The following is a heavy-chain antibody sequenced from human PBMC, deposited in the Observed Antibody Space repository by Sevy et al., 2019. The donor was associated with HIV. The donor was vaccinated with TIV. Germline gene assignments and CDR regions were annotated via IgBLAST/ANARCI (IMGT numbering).Heavy chain of an antibody. D-gene: IGHD3-3*01. V-gene: IGHV3-30*18. Sequence: GGSLRLSCAASGFTFSSYGMHWVRQAPGKGLEWVAVISYDGSNKYYADSVKGRFTISRDNSKNTLYLQMNSLRAEYPAVYYSAKPHYDFFSCYHLYYYYYYMDFWGKGTTVTVSS. CDR3: AKPHYDFFSCYHLYYYYYYMDF. J-gene: IGHJ6*03. CDR2: ISYDGSNK. CDR1: GFTFSSYG.